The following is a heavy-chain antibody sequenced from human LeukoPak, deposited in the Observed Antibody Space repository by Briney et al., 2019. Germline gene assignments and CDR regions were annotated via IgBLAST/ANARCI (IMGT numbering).Heavy chain of an antibody. CDR1: GGSISTYY. V-gene: IGHV4-59*12. CDR2: IYYSGST. J-gene: IGHJ4*02. Sequence: PSETLSLTCTVSGGSISTYYWSWIRQPPGKGLEWIGYIYYSGSTSYNPSLKSRVTISVDTSKNQFSLKLSSVTAAGTAVYYCARGRGAAPLSYWGQGTLVTVSS. CDR3: ARGRGAAPLSY. D-gene: IGHD2-15*01.